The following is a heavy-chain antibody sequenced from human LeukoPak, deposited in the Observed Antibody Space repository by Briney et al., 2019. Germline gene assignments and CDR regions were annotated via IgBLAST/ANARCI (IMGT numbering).Heavy chain of an antibody. CDR3: ARHAGGGNRYYYYGMDV. V-gene: IGHV4-34*01. CDR1: GGSFSGYY. Sequence: SETLSLTCAVYGGSFSGYYWSWIRQPPGKGLEWIGEINHSGSTNYNPSLKSRVTISVDTSKNQFSLKLSSVTAADTAVYYCARHAGGGNRYYYYGMDVWGQGTTVTVSS. D-gene: IGHD3-16*02. J-gene: IGHJ6*02. CDR2: INHSGST.